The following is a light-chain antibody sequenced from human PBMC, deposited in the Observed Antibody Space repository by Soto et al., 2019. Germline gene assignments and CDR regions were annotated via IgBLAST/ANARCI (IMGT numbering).Light chain of an antibody. CDR1: QSISSW. J-gene: IGKJ1*01. CDR2: DAS. CDR3: QQYNSYLWT. V-gene: IGKV1-5*01. Sequence: DIQMTQSPSTPSASVGDRVTITCRASQSISSWLAWYQQKPGKAPKLLIYDASSLESGVPSRFSGSGSGTEFTLTISSLQPDDFATYYCQQYNSYLWTFGQGTKVDIK.